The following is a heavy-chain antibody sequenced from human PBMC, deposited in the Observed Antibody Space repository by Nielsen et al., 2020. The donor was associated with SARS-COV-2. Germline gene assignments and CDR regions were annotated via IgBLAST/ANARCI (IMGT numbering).Heavy chain of an antibody. D-gene: IGHD4-17*01. CDR2: ILHYGGNV. V-gene: IGHV3-30*04. J-gene: IGHJ6*02. CDR1: GFSFMTSN. CDR3: ARDAYGDLIYGMDV. Sequence: GESLKISCTASGFSFMTSNMHWVRQAPGKGLEWVAAILHYGGNVYHADSVKGRFTISRDNSRNTLYLQMNTLRPEDTAVYSCARDAYGDLIYGMDVWGRGTTVTVSS.